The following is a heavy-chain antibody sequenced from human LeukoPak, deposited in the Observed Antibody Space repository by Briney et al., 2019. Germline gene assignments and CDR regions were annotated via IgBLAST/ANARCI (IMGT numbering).Heavy chain of an antibody. Sequence: GSLRLSCAASGFMFSSSGMHWVRQAPGKGLEWVAFIRYDGSNKYYADFVKGRFTISRDNSKKTVSLQMNSLRTEDTAVYYCAKRGYSSSWNFDSWGQGTLVTVSS. CDR1: GFMFSSSG. J-gene: IGHJ4*02. V-gene: IGHV3-30*02. CDR3: AKRGYSSSWNFDS. D-gene: IGHD6-13*01. CDR2: IRYDGSNK.